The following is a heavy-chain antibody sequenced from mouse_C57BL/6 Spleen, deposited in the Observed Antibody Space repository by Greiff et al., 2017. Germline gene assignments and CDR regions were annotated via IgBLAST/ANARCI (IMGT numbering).Heavy chain of an antibody. CDR2: ISSGSSTI. J-gene: IGHJ4*01. Sequence: DVMLVESGGGLVKPGGSLKLSCAASGFTFSDYGMHWVRQAPEKGLEWVAYISSGSSTIYYADTVKGRFTISRDNAKNTLFLQMTSLRSEDTAMDYCARPVVPYYAMEYWGQGTSVTVSS. CDR1: GFTFSDYG. D-gene: IGHD1-1*01. V-gene: IGHV5-17*01. CDR3: ARPVVPYYAMEY.